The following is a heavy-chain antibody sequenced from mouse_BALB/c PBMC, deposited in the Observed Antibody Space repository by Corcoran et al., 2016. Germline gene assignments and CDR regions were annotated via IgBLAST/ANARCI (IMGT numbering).Heavy chain of an antibody. V-gene: IGHV9-4*02. Sequence: QIQLVQSGPELKKPGETVRISCKASGYTFTTAGMQWVQKMPGKGLKWIGWINTHSGVPKYAEDFKGRFAFSLETSASTAYLQISNLKNEDTATYFCARQRVYDYDGFAYGGQGTLVTVSA. CDR1: GYTFTTAG. CDR2: INTHSGVP. CDR3: ARQRVYDYDGFAY. D-gene: IGHD2-4*01. J-gene: IGHJ3*01.